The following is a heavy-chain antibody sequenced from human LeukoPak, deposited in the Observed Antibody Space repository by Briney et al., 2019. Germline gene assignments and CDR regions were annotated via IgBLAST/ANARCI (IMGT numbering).Heavy chain of an antibody. V-gene: IGHV4-31*03. CDR3: ARESYRSGYFDY. Sequence: PSETLSLTCTVSGVSISSGGYYWSWIRQHPGKGLEWIGYIYYSGSTYYNPSLKSRVTISVDTSKNQFSLKLSSVTAADTAVYYCARESYRSGYFDYWGQGTLVTVSS. D-gene: IGHD4-11*01. CDR2: IYYSGST. CDR1: GVSISSGGYY. J-gene: IGHJ4*02.